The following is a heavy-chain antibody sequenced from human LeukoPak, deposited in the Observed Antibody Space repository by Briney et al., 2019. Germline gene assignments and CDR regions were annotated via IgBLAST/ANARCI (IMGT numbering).Heavy chain of an antibody. D-gene: IGHD3-22*01. CDR2: ISSNGGST. CDR1: GFTFSSYA. V-gene: IGHV3-64*01. CDR3: ARDLGQYYDTSDNWFDP. J-gene: IGHJ5*02. Sequence: GGSLRLSCAASGFTFSSYAMHWVRQAPGKGLEYVSAISSNGGSTYYANSVKGRFTISRDNAKNTLNLQMNSLRAEDTAVYYCARDLGQYYDTSDNWFDPWGQGTLVTVSS.